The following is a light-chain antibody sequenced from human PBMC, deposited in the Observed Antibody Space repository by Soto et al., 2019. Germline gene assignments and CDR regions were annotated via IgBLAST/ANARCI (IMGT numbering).Light chain of an antibody. CDR2: EVS. CDR3: SSYAGSNNLFV. V-gene: IGLV2-8*01. Sequence: QSFLNQASFPSRSPGQSINNPRPGTSRCVGGYNYVSWYQQHPGKAPKVMIYEVSKRPSGVPDRFSGSKSGNTASLTVSGLQAEDEADYYCSSYAGSNNLFVFGTGTKVTVL. CDR1: SRCVGGYNY. J-gene: IGLJ1*01.